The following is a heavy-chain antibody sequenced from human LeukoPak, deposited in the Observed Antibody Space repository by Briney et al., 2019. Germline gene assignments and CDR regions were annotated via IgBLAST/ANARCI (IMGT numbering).Heavy chain of an antibody. Sequence: GGSLRLSCAASGFTFSSYWMSWVRQAPGKGLEWVANIKQDGSEKYYVDSVKGRFTISRDNAKNSLYLQMNSLRAEDTAVYYCARDPAGAATLFDYWGQGTLVTVSS. J-gene: IGHJ4*02. D-gene: IGHD2-15*01. CDR2: IKQDGSEK. CDR1: GFTFSSYW. CDR3: ARDPAGAATLFDY. V-gene: IGHV3-7*01.